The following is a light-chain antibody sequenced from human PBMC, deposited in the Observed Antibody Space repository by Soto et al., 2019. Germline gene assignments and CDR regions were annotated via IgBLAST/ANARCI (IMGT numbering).Light chain of an antibody. Sequence: DIQMTQSPSSLCASVGDRVTITCRASQSISSYLNWYQQKPGKDPKLLIYAASSLQSGVTSRLSGSGSGKDFTLTISSLQPEDFATYYCQPSYSTPWTVGPGTKVDIK. CDR3: QPSYSTPWT. J-gene: IGKJ1*01. V-gene: IGKV1-39*01. CDR1: QSISSY. CDR2: AAS.